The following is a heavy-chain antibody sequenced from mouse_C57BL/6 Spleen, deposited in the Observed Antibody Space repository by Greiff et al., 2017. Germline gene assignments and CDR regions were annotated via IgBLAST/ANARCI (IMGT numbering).Heavy chain of an antibody. CDR2: IYPGSGST. V-gene: IGHV1-55*01. J-gene: IGHJ1*03. D-gene: IGHD1-1*01. CDR3: ANPPYYGSSYGYFDV. Sequence: QVQLQQPGAELVKPGASVKMSCKASGYTFTSYWITWVKQRPGQGLEWIGDIYPGSGSTNYNEKFKSKATLTVATSSSTAYMQLSSLTSEDSAVYYCANPPYYGSSYGYFDVWGTGTTVTVSS. CDR1: GYTFTSYW.